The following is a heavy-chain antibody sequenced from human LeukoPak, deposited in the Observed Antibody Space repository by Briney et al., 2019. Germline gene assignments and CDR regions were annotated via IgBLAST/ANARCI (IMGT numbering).Heavy chain of an antibody. CDR3: ARGDSGYDRHFDY. CDR2: INPNSGGT. V-gene: IGHV1-2*04. J-gene: IGHJ4*02. D-gene: IGHD5-12*01. CDR1: GYTFTGYY. Sequence: ASVKVSCKASGYTFTGYYMHWVRQAPGQGLEWMGWINPNSGGTNYAQKFQGWVTMTRDTSISTAYMELSRLRSDDTAVYYCARGDSGYDRHFDYWGQGTLVTVSS.